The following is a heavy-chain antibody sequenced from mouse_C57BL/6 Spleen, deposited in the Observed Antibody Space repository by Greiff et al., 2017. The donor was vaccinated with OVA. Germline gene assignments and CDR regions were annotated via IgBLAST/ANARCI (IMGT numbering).Heavy chain of an antibody. Sequence: EVHLVESEGGLVQPGSSMKLSCTASGFTFSDYYMAWVRQVPEKGLEWVANINYDGSSTYYLDSLKSRFIISRDNAKNILYLQMSSLKSEDTATYYCARELGGGYFDVWGTGTTVTVSS. J-gene: IGHJ1*03. V-gene: IGHV5-16*01. CDR1: GFTFSDYY. D-gene: IGHD4-1*01. CDR3: ARELGGGYFDV. CDR2: INYDGSST.